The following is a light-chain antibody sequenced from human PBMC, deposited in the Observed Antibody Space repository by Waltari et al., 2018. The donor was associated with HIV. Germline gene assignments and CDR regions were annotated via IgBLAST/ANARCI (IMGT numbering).Light chain of an antibody. CDR1: NRDVGGYNY. V-gene: IGLV2-14*01. CDR2: EVT. J-gene: IGLJ2*01. Sequence: QSALTQPASVSGSPGQSITISWIGTNRDVGGYNYVSWYQQHPGKAPKLLIYEVTNRPSGISNRFSGSKSGNTASLTISGLQAEDEADYYCSSYTTTSTVVFGGGTKLTVL. CDR3: SSYTTTSTVV.